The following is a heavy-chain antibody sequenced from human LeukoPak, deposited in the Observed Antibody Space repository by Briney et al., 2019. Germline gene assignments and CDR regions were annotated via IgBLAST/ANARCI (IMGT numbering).Heavy chain of an antibody. J-gene: IGHJ4*02. CDR2: INPEKRDT. V-gene: IGHV1-2*02. CDR1: GYTFTGYA. D-gene: IGHD5-12*01. CDR3: AKKVRGPSHPLDF. Sequence: GASVKVSCKASGYTFTGYAIHWVRQAPGQGLEWMGWINPEKRDTGYAHKFQGRVTMTSDTSISTAYMELSSLRSDDRAVYYCAKKVRGPSHPLDFWGQGTLVTVSS.